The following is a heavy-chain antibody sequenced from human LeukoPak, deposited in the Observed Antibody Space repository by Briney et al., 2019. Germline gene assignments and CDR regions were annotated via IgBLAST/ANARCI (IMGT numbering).Heavy chain of an antibody. J-gene: IGHJ3*02. Sequence: SETLSLTCTVSGGSVSSGSYSWRWIRQPPGKGLEWIGYIYYSGSTNYNPSLKSRVTISVDTSKNQFSLKLSSVTAADTAVYYCARADYSNYGDAFDIWGQGTMVTVSS. CDR3: ARADYSNYGDAFDI. V-gene: IGHV4-61*01. CDR1: GGSVSSGSYS. CDR2: IYYSGST. D-gene: IGHD4-11*01.